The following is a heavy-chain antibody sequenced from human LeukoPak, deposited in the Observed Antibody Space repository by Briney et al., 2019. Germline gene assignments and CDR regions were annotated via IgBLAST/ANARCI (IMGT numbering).Heavy chain of an antibody. Sequence: XRLSCAASGFTFSSYAMHWVRQAPGKGLEWVAVISYDGSNKYYADSVKGRFTISRDNSKNTLYLQMNSLRAEDTAVYYCARRGGYCSSTSCYGGYFDYWGQGTLVTVSS. CDR1: GFTFSSYA. CDR2: ISYDGSNK. CDR3: ARRGGYCSSTSCYGGYFDY. J-gene: IGHJ4*02. D-gene: IGHD2-2*01. V-gene: IGHV3-30*04.